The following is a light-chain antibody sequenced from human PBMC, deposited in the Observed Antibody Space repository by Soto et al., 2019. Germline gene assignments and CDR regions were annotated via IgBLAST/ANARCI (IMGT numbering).Light chain of an antibody. J-gene: IGKJ1*01. CDR1: QNIDMY. CDR3: QHYNSYSEA. CDR2: KAS. Sequence: DIHMTPSPSSLSASVGAPVTITCRASQNIDMYLNWYQQKPGKAPKLLIYKASTLKSGVPSRFSGSGSGTEFTLTISSLQPDDFATYYCQHYNSYSEAFGQGTKWIS. V-gene: IGKV1-5*03.